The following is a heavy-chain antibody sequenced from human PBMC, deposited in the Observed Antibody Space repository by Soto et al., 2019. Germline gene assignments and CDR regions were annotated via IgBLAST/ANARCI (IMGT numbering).Heavy chain of an antibody. J-gene: IGHJ3*02. CDR2: VTADGGT. CDR3: APHVSCSGGSCQYDAFAS. CDR1: GFTVSSHA. V-gene: IGHV3-23*01. Sequence: EVQVLESGGGLVQPGGSLRLSCEGSGFTVSSHAMTWIRQAPGKGPEWVSTVTADGGTYYADSVKGRFAMSRDTSENTLYLQMNSLGAEDTAAYYCAPHVSCSGGSCQYDAFASRGQETMVTVSS. D-gene: IGHD2-15*01.